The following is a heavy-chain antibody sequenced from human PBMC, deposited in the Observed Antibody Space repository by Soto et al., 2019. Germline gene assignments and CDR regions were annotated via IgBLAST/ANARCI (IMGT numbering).Heavy chain of an antibody. D-gene: IGHD4-17*01. J-gene: IGHJ4*02. Sequence: PSETLSLTCTVSGGSISSGDFYWRWIRQPPGKGLELIGNIYYSGSTYYNPSLRSRAIMSVDTSQNQFSLKLSSLTAADTAVYFCARADDFSDRFEYWGEGALVAVSS. V-gene: IGHV4-30-4*01. CDR3: ARADDFSDRFEY. CDR2: IYYSGST. CDR1: GGSISSGDFY.